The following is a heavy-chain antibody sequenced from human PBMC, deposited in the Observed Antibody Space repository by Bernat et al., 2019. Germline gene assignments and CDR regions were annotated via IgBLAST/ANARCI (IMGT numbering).Heavy chain of an antibody. J-gene: IGHJ4*02. Sequence: QVQLQESGPGLVKPSETLSLTCAVSGYSISSGYYWGWIRQPPGKGLEWIGSIYHSGSTYYNPSLKSRVTISVDTSKNQFSLKLSSVTAADTAVYYCATRGGDDSSGYPFDYWGQGTLVTVSS. D-gene: IGHD3-22*01. V-gene: IGHV4-38-2*01. CDR3: ATRGGDDSSGYPFDY. CDR1: GYSISSGYY. CDR2: IYHSGST.